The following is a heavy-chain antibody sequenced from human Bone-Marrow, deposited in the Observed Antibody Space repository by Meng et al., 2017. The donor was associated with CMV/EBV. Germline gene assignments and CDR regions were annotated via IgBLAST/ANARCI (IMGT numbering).Heavy chain of an antibody. CDR2: ISYSGFT. D-gene: IGHD6-6*01. J-gene: IGHJ5*02. Sequence: SETLSLTCGVSGGSISSYSWTWIRQPPGKALEWVGSISYSGFTNYNPSLKSRVTISVDTSKSQFSLNLSSVTAADTAVYYCAREGAARLFWFPNWFDPWGQGTLVTVYS. V-gene: IGHV4-59*13. CDR1: GGSISSYS. CDR3: AREGAARLFWFPNWFDP.